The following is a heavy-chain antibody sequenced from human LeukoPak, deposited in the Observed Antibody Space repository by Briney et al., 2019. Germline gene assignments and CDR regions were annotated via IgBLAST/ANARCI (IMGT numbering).Heavy chain of an antibody. V-gene: IGHV3-48*03. CDR2: ISSSGSTI. CDR3: ARARWLQILGAFDI. Sequence: PGGSLRLSCAASGFTFSSYEMNWVRQAPGKRLEWVSYISSSGSTIYYADSVKGRFTISRDNAKNSLYLQMNSLRAEDTAVYYCARARWLQILGAFDIWGQGTMVTVSS. D-gene: IGHD5-24*01. J-gene: IGHJ3*02. CDR1: GFTFSSYE.